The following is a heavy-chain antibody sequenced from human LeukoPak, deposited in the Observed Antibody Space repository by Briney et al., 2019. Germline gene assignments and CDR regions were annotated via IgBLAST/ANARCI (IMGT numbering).Heavy chain of an antibody. CDR3: ATPQEPATIEGSFDY. V-gene: IGHV1-24*01. J-gene: IGHJ4*02. Sequence: ASVKVSCKVSGYTLTELSMRWVRQAPGKGLEWMGGFDPEDGETIYAQKFQGRVTMTEDTSTDTAYMELSSLRSEDTAVYYCATPQEPATIEGSFDYWGQGTLVTVSS. CDR2: FDPEDGET. CDR1: GYTLTELS. D-gene: IGHD5-24*01.